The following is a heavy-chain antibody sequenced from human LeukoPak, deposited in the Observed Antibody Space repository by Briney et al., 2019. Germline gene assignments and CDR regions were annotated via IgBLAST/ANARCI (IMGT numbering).Heavy chain of an antibody. Sequence: ASVKVSCKASGYTFTSYGISWVRHAPGQGLEWMGWISVYNGDTNYAQKFQGRVTMTTDTSTSTAYMDLRSLTSDDTAVYYCARSQGATVTTDFDYWGQGTLVTVSS. CDR2: ISVYNGDT. J-gene: IGHJ4*02. CDR1: GYTFTSYG. D-gene: IGHD4-17*01. V-gene: IGHV1-18*01. CDR3: ARSQGATVTTDFDY.